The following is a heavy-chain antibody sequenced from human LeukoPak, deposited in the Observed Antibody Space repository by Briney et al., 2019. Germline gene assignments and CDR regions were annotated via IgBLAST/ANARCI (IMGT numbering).Heavy chain of an antibody. J-gene: IGHJ4*02. V-gene: IGHV3-9*01. Sequence: GGSLRLSCAASGFTFDDYAMHWVRQAPGKGLEWVSGISWNSGSIGYADSVKGRFTISRDNAKNSLYLQMNSLRAEDTAVYYCARGARWNDYVWGSYHTGDYWGQGTLVTVSS. CDR3: ARGARWNDYVWGSYHTGDY. D-gene: IGHD3-16*02. CDR2: ISWNSGSI. CDR1: GFTFDDYA.